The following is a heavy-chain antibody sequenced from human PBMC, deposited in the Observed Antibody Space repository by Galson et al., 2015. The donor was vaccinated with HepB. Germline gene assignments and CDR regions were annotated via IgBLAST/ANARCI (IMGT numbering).Heavy chain of an antibody. CDR1: GSSFTGYY. V-gene: IGHV1-2*02. J-gene: IGHJ4*02. CDR2: INPNNGGT. CDR3: ARVLYGDYGKRYYFDY. Sequence: SVKVSCKASGSSFTGYYMHWVRRAPGQGLEWMGWINPNNGGTNFAQKFQGRVTITRDTSASTAYMELSSLRSEDTAVYYCARVLYGDYGKRYYFDYWGQGTLVTVSS. D-gene: IGHD4-17*01.